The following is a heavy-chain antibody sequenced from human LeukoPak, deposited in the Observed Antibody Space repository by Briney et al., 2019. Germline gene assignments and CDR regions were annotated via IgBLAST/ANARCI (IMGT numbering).Heavy chain of an antibody. V-gene: IGHV3-33*01. J-gene: IGHJ4*02. CDR1: GVTFSSYG. D-gene: IGHD6-13*01. CDR2: MGYEGSNK. CDR3: ARASGGGYSSPFDY. Sequence: GGSLRLSCAASGVTFSSYGMHWVRQAPGKGLEWVAVMGYEGSNKYYADSVKGRFAISRDDSKNTLYLQMNSLRAEDTAVYYCARASGGGYSSPFDYWGQGTLVTVSS.